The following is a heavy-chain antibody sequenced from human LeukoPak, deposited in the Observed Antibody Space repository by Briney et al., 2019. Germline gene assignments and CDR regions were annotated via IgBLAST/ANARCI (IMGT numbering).Heavy chain of an antibody. CDR2: IDSTGRYI. Sequence: GGSLRLSCVASGFTFSSDSMNWVRLAPGKGIEWVSYIDSTGRYIYYADSVKGRFTISRDNAKNSLYLQMNSLRVEDTAVYYCARDTSGSYSITYFDSWGQGTLVTVSS. V-gene: IGHV3-21*01. J-gene: IGHJ4*02. CDR3: ARDTSGSYSITYFDS. D-gene: IGHD3-10*01. CDR1: GFTFSSDS.